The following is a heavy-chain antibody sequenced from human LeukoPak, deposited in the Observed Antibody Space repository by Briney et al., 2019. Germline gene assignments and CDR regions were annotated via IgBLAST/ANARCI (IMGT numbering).Heavy chain of an antibody. D-gene: IGHD6-19*01. V-gene: IGHV1-24*01. Sequence: VASVKVSCRVSGYTLTELSMHWVRQAPGKGLEWMGGFDPEDGETIYAQKFQGRVTMTEDTSTDTAYMELSSLRSEDTAVYYCATPLYSKWLFFDYWGQGTLVTVSS. J-gene: IGHJ4*02. CDR3: ATPLYSKWLFFDY. CDR1: GYTLTELS. CDR2: FDPEDGET.